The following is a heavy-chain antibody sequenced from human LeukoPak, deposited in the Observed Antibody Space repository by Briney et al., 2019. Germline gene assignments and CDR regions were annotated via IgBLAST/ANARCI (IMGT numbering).Heavy chain of an antibody. CDR3: ARAYSGSYTDAFDI. Sequence: QSGGSLRLSCAASGFTFSDYDIHWVRQAPGKGVEWVAGISYDGSYKSYAGSVKGRFTISRDNSKNTVSLQMNSLSAGDTAVYYCARAYSGSYTDAFDIWGQGTMVTVSS. CDR1: GFTFSDYD. D-gene: IGHD1-26*01. V-gene: IGHV3-30*03. CDR2: ISYDGSYK. J-gene: IGHJ3*02.